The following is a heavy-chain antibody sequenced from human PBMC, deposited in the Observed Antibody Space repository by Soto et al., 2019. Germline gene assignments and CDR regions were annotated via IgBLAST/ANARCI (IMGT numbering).Heavy chain of an antibody. CDR1: GGSISSSSYY. V-gene: IGHV4-39*01. Sequence: PSETLSLTCTVSGGSISSSSYYWGWIRQPPGKGLEWIGSIYYSGSTYYNPSLKSRVTISVDTSKNQFSLKLSSVTAADTAVYYCATPAVAVAYGMDVSGQGPTVTVYS. J-gene: IGHJ6*02. CDR2: IYYSGST. CDR3: ATPAVAVAYGMDV. D-gene: IGHD6-19*01.